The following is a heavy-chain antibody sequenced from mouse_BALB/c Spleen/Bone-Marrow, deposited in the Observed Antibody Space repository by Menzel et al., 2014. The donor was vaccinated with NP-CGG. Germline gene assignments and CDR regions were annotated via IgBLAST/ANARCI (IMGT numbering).Heavy chain of an antibody. Sequence: EVKVEESGGGLVQPGGSLKLSCAASGFDFSRYWMSWVRQAPGKGLEWIGEINPDSSTINYTPSLKDKFIISRDNAKNTLYLQVSKVRSEDTALYYCAPNWDRGFAYWGQGTLVTVSA. CDR3: APNWDRGFAY. V-gene: IGHV4-1*02. D-gene: IGHD4-1*01. J-gene: IGHJ3*01. CDR2: INPDSSTI. CDR1: GFDFSRYW.